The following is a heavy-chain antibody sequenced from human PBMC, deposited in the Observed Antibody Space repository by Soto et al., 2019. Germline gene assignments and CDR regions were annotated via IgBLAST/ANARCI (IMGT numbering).Heavy chain of an antibody. V-gene: IGHV4-31*03. CDR3: VREDYGQRNNWFDP. Sequence: SETLSLTCTVSGGSISSGGYYWSWIRQHPGKGLEWIGYIYYSGSTYYNPSLKSRVTISVDTSKNQFSLKLSSVTAADTAVYYCVREDYGQRNNWFDPWGQGTLVTVSS. J-gene: IGHJ5*02. CDR2: IYYSGST. CDR1: GGSISSGGYY. D-gene: IGHD4-17*01.